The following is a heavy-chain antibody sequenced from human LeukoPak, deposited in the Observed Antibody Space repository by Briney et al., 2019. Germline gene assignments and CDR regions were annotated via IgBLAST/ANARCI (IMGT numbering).Heavy chain of an antibody. V-gene: IGHV3-7*05. J-gene: IGHJ4*02. CDR2: IKQDGSEQ. CDR3: ATRALTAARSVFDY. D-gene: IGHD6-6*01. Sequence: GGSLRLSCAASGFTFSSYWMTWVRQGPGKGLEWVANIKQDGSEQYYVDSVKGRFTISRDNAKNSLYLQMNSLKVEDTAVYHCATRALTAARSVFDYWGQGTLVTVSS. CDR1: GFTFSSYW.